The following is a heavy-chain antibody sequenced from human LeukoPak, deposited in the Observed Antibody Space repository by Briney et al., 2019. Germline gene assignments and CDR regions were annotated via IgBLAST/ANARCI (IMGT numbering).Heavy chain of an antibody. CDR1: GFTFDDYA. J-gene: IGHJ4*02. CDR2: ISRKSDSV. CDR3: AKDWSYGGNSWKYFGS. D-gene: IGHD4-23*01. Sequence: PGGSLRLSCVASGFTFDDYAMHWVRQAPGKGLEWVSGISRKSDSVDYADSVKGRFTISRDNAKNSLYLQMNSLRADDTALYYCAKDWSYGGNSWKYFGSWGRGVLVTVSS. V-gene: IGHV3-9*01.